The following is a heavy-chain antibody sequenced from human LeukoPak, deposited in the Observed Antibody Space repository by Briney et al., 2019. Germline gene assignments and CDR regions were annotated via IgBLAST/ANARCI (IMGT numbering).Heavy chain of an antibody. Sequence: ASVAVSFKASGYTFTGYYMHWVRQAPGQGREWMGWINPNSGGTNYAQKFQGRVTMTRDTSISTAYMELSRLRSDDTAVYYCARESSPLYSGSAFDIWGQGTMVTVSS. D-gene: IGHD5-12*01. CDR2: INPNSGGT. CDR3: ARESSPLYSGSAFDI. V-gene: IGHV1-2*02. J-gene: IGHJ3*02. CDR1: GYTFTGYY.